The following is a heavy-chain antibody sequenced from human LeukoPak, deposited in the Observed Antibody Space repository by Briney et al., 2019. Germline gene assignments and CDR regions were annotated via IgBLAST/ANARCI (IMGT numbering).Heavy chain of an antibody. D-gene: IGHD6-19*01. Sequence: SETLSLTCTVSGGSINSYYWSWIRQPPGKGLEWIGYIYYSGSTNYNPSLKSRVTISVDTSKNQFSLKLSSVTAADTAVYYCARVDSSGWAAGWFDPWGQGTLVTVSS. J-gene: IGHJ5*02. CDR1: GGSINSYY. CDR3: ARVDSSGWAAGWFDP. V-gene: IGHV4-59*01. CDR2: IYYSGST.